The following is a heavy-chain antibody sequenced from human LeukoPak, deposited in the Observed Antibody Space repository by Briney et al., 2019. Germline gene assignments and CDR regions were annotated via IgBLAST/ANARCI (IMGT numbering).Heavy chain of an antibody. V-gene: IGHV4-39*01. CDR1: GGSISSSSYY. J-gene: IGHJ4*02. Sequence: SETLSLTCTVSGGSISSSSYYWGWIRQPPGKGLEWIGSIYYSGSTYYNPSLKSRVTISVDTSKNQFSLKLSSVTAADTAVYYCARRSHELTNWGQGTLVTVSS. CDR2: IYYSGST. D-gene: IGHD1-26*01. CDR3: ARRSHELTN.